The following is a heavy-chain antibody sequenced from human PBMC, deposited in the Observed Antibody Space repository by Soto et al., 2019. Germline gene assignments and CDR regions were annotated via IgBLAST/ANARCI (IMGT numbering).Heavy chain of an antibody. Sequence: QVQLVESGGGVVQPGRSPRLSSAASGFTFSNFGMHWVRQAPGKGLEWVAAISSDGGDKYYSHSVKDRFTISRDNSKNTLFLQMNSLRVEDTAVYYCVKGSEVARQELDHWGQGILVTVSS. D-gene: IGHD2-15*01. CDR3: VKGSEVARQELDH. J-gene: IGHJ4*02. CDR2: ISSDGGDK. V-gene: IGHV3-30*18. CDR1: GFTFSNFG.